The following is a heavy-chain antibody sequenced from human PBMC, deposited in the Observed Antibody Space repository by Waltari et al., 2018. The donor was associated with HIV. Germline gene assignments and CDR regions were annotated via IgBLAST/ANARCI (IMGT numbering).Heavy chain of an antibody. J-gene: IGHJ6*02. D-gene: IGHD3-10*01. CDR3: TTGLDRGGDYYYYYGMDV. CDR1: GFTFSNAW. CDR2: IKSNTDGGAT. Sequence: EVQLVESGGGLVKPGGSLRLSCAASGFTFSNAWMSWVRQAPGKGLEWVGRIKSNTDGGATDYTAPVKGRFTISRDDSKNTVYLQMNSLKTEDTAVYYCTTGLDRGGDYYYYYGMDVWGQGTTVTVSS. V-gene: IGHV3-15*01.